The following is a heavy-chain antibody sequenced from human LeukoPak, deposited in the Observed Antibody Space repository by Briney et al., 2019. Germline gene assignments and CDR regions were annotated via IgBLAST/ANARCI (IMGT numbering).Heavy chain of an antibody. V-gene: IGHV3-30*02. CDR1: GFTFSSYG. Sequence: GGSLRLSCAASGFTFSSYGMHWVRQAPGKGLEWVAFIRYDGSNKYYADSVKGRFTISRDNSKNTLYLQMNSLRAEDTAVYYRAKDAQGYCSSTSCYHFDYWGQGTLVTVSS. J-gene: IGHJ4*02. CDR3: AKDAQGYCSSTSCYHFDY. D-gene: IGHD2-2*01. CDR2: IRYDGSNK.